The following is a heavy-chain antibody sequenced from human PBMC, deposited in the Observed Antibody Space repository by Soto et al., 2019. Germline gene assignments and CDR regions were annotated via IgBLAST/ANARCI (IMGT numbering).Heavy chain of an antibody. V-gene: IGHV3-7*03. CDR3: VRGGGHFVN. J-gene: IGHJ4*02. CDR2: INQDGSDK. Sequence: EVQLVESGGGLVQPGGSLRLSCAASGFTFRVTWMSWVRQPPGAGLEWVATINQDGSDKYYVDSVKGRFTISRDNTKNSLFLQMNSLRAEDTAVYYCVRGGGHFVNWGQGTLVIVSS. CDR1: GFTFRVTW.